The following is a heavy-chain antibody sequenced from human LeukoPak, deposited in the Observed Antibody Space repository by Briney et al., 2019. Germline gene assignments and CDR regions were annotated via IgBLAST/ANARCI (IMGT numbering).Heavy chain of an antibody. CDR2: ISGSGHRT. CDR3: AKDWGEYFDYVWGSFTSFDS. CDR1: GLTFSSYG. D-gene: IGHD3-16*01. Sequence: GGTLRLSCAASGLTFSSYGVSWVRQAPGKGLEWVSGISGSGHRTYYADSVKGRFTISRDNSKSTLYLQMNSLRAVDTAVYYCAKDWGEYFDYVWGSFTSFDSWGQGTLVTVSS. V-gene: IGHV3-23*01. J-gene: IGHJ4*02.